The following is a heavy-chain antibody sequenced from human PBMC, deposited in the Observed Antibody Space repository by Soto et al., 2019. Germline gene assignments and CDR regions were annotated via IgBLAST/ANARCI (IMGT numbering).Heavy chain of an antibody. CDR3: ARMLGYCSGGSCSYDY. CDR1: GYTFTSYD. V-gene: IGHV1-8*01. J-gene: IGHJ4*02. Sequence: ASVKLSCKASGYTFTSYDINWVRQATGQGLEWMGWMNPNSGNTGYAQKFQGRVTMTRNTSISTAYMELSSLRSEDTAVYYCARMLGYCSGGSCSYDYWGQGTLVTVSS. CDR2: MNPNSGNT. D-gene: IGHD2-15*01.